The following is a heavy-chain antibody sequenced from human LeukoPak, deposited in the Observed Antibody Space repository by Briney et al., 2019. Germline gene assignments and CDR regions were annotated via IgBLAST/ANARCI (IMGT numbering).Heavy chain of an antibody. CDR3: AKDFGGIFLTFFFDY. D-gene: IGHD3-3*01. V-gene: IGHV3-30*18. Sequence: GGSLRLSCAVSGFTFSSYGMHWVRQAPGKGLEWVAVISYDGGQKSYVDSVKGRFTISRDNSKNTLYLQMNSLRPEDTAVYYCAKDFGGIFLTFFFDYWGQGTVVTVSS. J-gene: IGHJ4*02. CDR1: GFTFSSYG. CDR2: ISYDGGQK.